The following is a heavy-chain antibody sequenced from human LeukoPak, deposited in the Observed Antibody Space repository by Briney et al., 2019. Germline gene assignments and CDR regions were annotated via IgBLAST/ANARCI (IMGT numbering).Heavy chain of an antibody. CDR1: GYTLTELS. J-gene: IGHJ3*02. V-gene: IGHV1-24*01. D-gene: IGHD3-10*01. Sequence: ASVKVSCKVSGYTLTELSMHWVRQAPGKGLEWMGGFDPEDGETIYAQKFQGRVTMTEDTSTDTAYKELSSLRSEDTAVYYCARQSAITMVRGDDAFDIWGQGTMVTVSS. CDR2: FDPEDGET. CDR3: ARQSAITMVRGDDAFDI.